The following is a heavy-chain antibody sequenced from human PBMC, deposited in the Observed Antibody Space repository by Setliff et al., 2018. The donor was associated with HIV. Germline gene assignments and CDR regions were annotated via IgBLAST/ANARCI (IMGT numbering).Heavy chain of an antibody. CDR2: ISSYNENT. CDR3: ARVPVSNYYYYMDV. J-gene: IGHJ6*03. V-gene: IGHV1-18*01. CDR1: GYTFTSYA. Sequence: ASVKVSCKASGYTFTSYAISWVRQAPGQGLEWMGWISSYNENTNYAQSLQGRVTMTTDTPTSTAYMELRSLRSADSAVYYCARVPVSNYYYYMDVWGKGTTVTVSS.